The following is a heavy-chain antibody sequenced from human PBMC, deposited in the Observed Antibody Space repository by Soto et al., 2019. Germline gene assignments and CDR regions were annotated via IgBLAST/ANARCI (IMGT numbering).Heavy chain of an antibody. J-gene: IGHJ6*02. D-gene: IGHD1-26*01. CDR2: INPNSGGI. CDR1: GYTFIGQY. CDR3: ARVPKVEWALGMDV. Sequence: ASVKVSCKASGYTFIGQYMHWVRQAPGQGLEWMGWINPNSGGINYAQKFQDWVTMTRDNAKNTLYLQMNSLRAEDTAVYYCARVPKVEWALGMDVWGQGTTVTVSS. V-gene: IGHV1-2*04.